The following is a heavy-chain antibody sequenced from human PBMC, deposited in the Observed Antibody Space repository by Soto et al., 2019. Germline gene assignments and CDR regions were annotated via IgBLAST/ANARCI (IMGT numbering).Heavy chain of an antibody. V-gene: IGHV4-39*01. J-gene: IGHJ4*02. CDR2: IYYSGST. CDR3: ARSSVDYIWGSYRIGVGSLDY. Sequence: SETLSLTCTVSGGSISSSSYYWGWIRQPPGKGLEWIGSIYYSGSTYYNPSLKSRVTISVDTSKNQFSLRLSSVTAADTAVYYCARSSVDYIWGSYRIGVGSLDYWGQGTLVTVSS. CDR1: GGSISSSSYY. D-gene: IGHD3-16*02.